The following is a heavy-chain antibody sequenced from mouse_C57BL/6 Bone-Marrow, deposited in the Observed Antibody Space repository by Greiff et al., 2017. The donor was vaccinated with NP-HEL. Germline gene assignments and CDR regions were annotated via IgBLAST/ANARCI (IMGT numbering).Heavy chain of an antibody. CDR3: ASLYDGYGYAMDY. V-gene: IGHV5-6*01. J-gene: IGHJ4*01. CDR1: GFTFRSYG. Sequence: EVHLVESGGDLVKPGGSLKLSCAASGFTFRSYGMSWVRRTPDKRLEWVATISSGGGYPYYPDSVKGRFTISRDNAKTTLYLQMSSLKSEDTAMYYCASLYDGYGYAMDYWGQGTSVTVSS. D-gene: IGHD2-3*01. CDR2: ISSGGGYP.